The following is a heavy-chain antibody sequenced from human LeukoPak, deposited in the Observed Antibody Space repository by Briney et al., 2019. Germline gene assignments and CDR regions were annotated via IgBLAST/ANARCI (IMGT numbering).Heavy chain of an antibody. D-gene: IGHD1-26*01. V-gene: IGHV3-53*01. CDR2: IYSGGST. Sequence: GGSLRLSCAASGFTVSSNYMSWVRQAPGKGLEWVSVIYSGGSTYYADSVKGRFTISRDNSKNTMYLQMNNLREEDTAVYYCTRDPILGAPDYFDYWGQGTLVTVSS. CDR1: GFTVSSNY. CDR3: TRDPILGAPDYFDY. J-gene: IGHJ4*02.